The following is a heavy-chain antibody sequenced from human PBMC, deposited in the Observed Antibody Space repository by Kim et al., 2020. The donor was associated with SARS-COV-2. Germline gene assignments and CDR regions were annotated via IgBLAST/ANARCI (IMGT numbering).Heavy chain of an antibody. CDR2: ISFDGRNK. CDR1: GFTFSSYG. Sequence: GGSLRLSCAASGFTFSSYGMHWVRQAPGKGLEWVAFISFDGRNKYYGDSVKGRITISRDNSNNTLYLQMNSLRAEDTAVYYCGRRSRAAGYLDYWGQGIPVTVSS. J-gene: IGHJ4*02. D-gene: IGHD6-13*01. CDR3: GRRSRAAGYLDY. V-gene: IGHV3-30*03.